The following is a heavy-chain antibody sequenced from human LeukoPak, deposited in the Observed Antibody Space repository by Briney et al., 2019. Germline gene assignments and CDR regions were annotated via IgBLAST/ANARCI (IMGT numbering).Heavy chain of an antibody. CDR2: LYYSGCT. CDR1: LGSLIRYY. Sequence: SETLSVTCTDSLGSLIRYYRSCIRQPPGKGLECIGYLYYSGCTNYTRSVNSRVTISVDTSKNQFSLKLSSVTAADTDVYCCARSGDILTGTGYYYYGMDVWGQGTTVTVSS. CDR3: ARSGDILTGTGYYYYGMDV. V-gene: IGHV4-59*08. J-gene: IGHJ6*02. D-gene: IGHD3-9*01.